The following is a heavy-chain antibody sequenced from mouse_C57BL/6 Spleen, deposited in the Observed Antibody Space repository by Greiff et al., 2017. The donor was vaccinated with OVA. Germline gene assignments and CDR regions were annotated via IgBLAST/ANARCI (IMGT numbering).Heavy chain of an antibody. CDR1: GYTFTSYW. V-gene: IGHV1-52*01. CDR2: IDPSDSET. Sequence: VQLQQPGAELVRPGSSVKLSCKASGYTFTSYWMHWVKQRPIQGLEWIGNIDPSDSETHYNQKFKDKATLTVDKSSSTAYMQLSSLTSEDSAVYYCARQYTTVVAGDYFDYWGQGTTLTVSS. J-gene: IGHJ2*01. CDR3: ARQYTTVVAGDYFDY. D-gene: IGHD1-1*01.